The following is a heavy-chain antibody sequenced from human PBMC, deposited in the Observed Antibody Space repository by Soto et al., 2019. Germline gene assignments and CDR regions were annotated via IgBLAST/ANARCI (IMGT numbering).Heavy chain of an antibody. D-gene: IGHD5-12*01. J-gene: IGHJ2*01. Sequence: QITLKESGPTLVKPTQTLTLTCTFSGFSLSTSGVGVGWIRQPPGKALEWLAFIYWDDDKHYSPSLKSRPTTPXXXSXXQVVLTMTNMDPVDTATNYRAHLLRDGYPYGYFDLWGRGTLVTVSS. V-gene: IGHV2-5*02. CDR1: GFSLSTSGVG. CDR3: AHLLRDGYPYGYFDL. CDR2: IYWDDDK.